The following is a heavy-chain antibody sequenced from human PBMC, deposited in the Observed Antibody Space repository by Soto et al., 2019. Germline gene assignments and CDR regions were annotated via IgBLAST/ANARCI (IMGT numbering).Heavy chain of an antibody. Sequence: EVQLVESGGGLVQPGGSLRLSCAASGCTFSTYWMHWVRQAPGKGLVWVSRISSDGGSTSYADAVKGRFTVSRDNAKKTLYLQLNSLRAADMAVYYCANGDYYYVDVWGKGTTVTVSS. D-gene: IGHD3-10*01. J-gene: IGHJ6*03. CDR2: ISSDGGST. CDR3: ANGDYYYVDV. CDR1: GCTFSTYW. V-gene: IGHV3-74*01.